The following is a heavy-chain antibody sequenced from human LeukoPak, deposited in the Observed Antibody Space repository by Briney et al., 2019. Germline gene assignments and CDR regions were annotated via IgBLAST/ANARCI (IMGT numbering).Heavy chain of an antibody. CDR1: GFTFSSYA. CDR3: ARRSGIAVAGAFDY. D-gene: IGHD6-19*01. CDR2: ISGSGGST. V-gene: IGHV3-23*01. J-gene: IGHJ4*02. Sequence: PGGSLRLSCAASGFTFSSYAMSWVRQAPGKGLEWVSAISGSGGSTYYADSVKGRLTRSRDNSKNTLYLQRNSLRAEDTAVYYCARRSGIAVAGAFDYWGQGTLVTVSS.